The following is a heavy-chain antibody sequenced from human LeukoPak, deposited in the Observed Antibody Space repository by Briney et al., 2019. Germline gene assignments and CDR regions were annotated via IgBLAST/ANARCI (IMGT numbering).Heavy chain of an antibody. CDR2: IYYSGST. CDR1: GGSISSGGYY. Sequence: SETLSLTCTVSGGSISSGGYYWSWIRQHPGKGLEWIGYIYYSGSTYYNPSLKSRVTISVDTSKNQFSLKLSSVTAADTAVYYCARVATNYDILTGYWRPLDYWGQGTLVTVSS. D-gene: IGHD3-9*01. CDR3: ARVATNYDILTGYWRPLDY. V-gene: IGHV4-31*03. J-gene: IGHJ4*02.